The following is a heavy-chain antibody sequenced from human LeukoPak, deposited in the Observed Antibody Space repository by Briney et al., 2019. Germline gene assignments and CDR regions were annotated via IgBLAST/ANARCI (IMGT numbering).Heavy chain of an antibody. J-gene: IGHJ4*01. CDR2: ISSSGSTI. Sequence: GGSLRFSCAASGFTFSDYYMSWIRQAPGKGLEWVSYISSSGSTIYYADSVKGRFTISRDNAKNSLYLQMNSLRAEDTAVYYCARANSYISGWHEAFDYWGHGTLVTVFS. CDR3: ARANSYISGWHEAFDY. D-gene: IGHD6-19*01. CDR1: GFTFSDYY. V-gene: IGHV3-11*04.